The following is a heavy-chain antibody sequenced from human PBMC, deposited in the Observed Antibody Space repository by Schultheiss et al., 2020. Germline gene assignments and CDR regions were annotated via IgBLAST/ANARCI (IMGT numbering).Heavy chain of an antibody. CDR3: AKGGYSYGYVDF. CDR1: GFNFEIYA. CDR2: ISNSGGAI. Sequence: GESLKISCVASGFNFEIYAMSWVRQAPGKRLEWVSVISNSGGAIYYADSVKGRFSISRDNSKSTLFLQMNSLRAEDTAVYFCAKGGYSYGYVDFWGQGSLVTVSS. J-gene: IGHJ4*02. D-gene: IGHD5-18*01. V-gene: IGHV3-23*01.